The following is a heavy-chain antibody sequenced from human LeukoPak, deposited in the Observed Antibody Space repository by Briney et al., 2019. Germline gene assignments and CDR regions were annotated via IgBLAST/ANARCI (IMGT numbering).Heavy chain of an antibody. CDR1: GFTFSSYE. V-gene: IGHV3-48*01. CDR3: ARIYDSSGYPDDAFDI. Sequence: GGSLRLSCAASGFTFSSYEMNWVRQAPGKGLEWVSYISSSSSTIYYADSVKGRFTISRDNAKNSLYLQMNSLRAEDTAVYYCARIYDSSGYPDDAFDIWGQGTMVIVSS. J-gene: IGHJ3*02. CDR2: ISSSSSTI. D-gene: IGHD3-22*01.